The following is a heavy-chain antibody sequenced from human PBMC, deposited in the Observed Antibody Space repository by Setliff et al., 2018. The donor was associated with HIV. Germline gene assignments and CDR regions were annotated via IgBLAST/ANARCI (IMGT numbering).Heavy chain of an antibody. CDR2: IGTYNGDT. J-gene: IGHJ6*03. V-gene: IGHV1-18*01. D-gene: IGHD3-3*01. Sequence: ASVKVSCKASGYTFTSSGITWVRQAPGQGLEWMGWIGTYNGDTNYAQKFQGRVTMTTDTSTSTAYMELSSLTSEDTAVYYCARDVYFTFSGEVIRHYLDVWGKGTTVTVSS. CDR3: ARDVYFTFSGEVIRHYLDV. CDR1: GYTFTSSG.